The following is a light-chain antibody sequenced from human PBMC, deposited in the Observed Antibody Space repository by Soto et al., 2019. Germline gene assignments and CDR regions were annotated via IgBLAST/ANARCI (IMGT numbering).Light chain of an antibody. CDR2: GAS. V-gene: IGKV3-20*01. CDR1: QSVSSNY. CDR3: QEYASPGT. J-gene: IGKJ1*01. Sequence: EIVLTQSPGTLSLSPVERANLSCRASQSVSSNYLAWYQPKPGQAPRLLIYGASTRATDIPDRFIGSGSGTNLSLTIIRLEDEDFEVYYWQEYASPGTCGQGTKVDIK.